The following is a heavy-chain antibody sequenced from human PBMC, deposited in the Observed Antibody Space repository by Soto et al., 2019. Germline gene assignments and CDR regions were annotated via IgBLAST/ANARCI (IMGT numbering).Heavy chain of an antibody. CDR2: LVGSGADK. J-gene: IGHJ3*02. CDR3: AKGALYSGYVFDDI. D-gene: IGHD5-12*01. Sequence: PGGSLRLSCVASGFTFSAYAMNWVRQAPGKGLQWVSGLVGSGADKNYADSVRGRFTVSRDNSKNTLYLQMNGLRDEDTAVYYCAKGALYSGYVFDDIWGQGTMVTVSS. CDR1: GFTFSAYA. V-gene: IGHV3-23*01.